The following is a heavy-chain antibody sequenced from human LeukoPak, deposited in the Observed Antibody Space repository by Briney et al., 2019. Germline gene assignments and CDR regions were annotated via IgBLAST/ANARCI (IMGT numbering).Heavy chain of an antibody. CDR1: GFTFSNYA. Sequence: GGSLRLSCAASGFTFSNYAMSWVRQAPGKGLEWVSGISGSGGSTYYADSVKGRFTMSTDNSKNTLYMHMNSLRDEDTAVYYCAKHFGYIPTSYFHYWGQGTLVTVSS. CDR2: ISGSGGST. J-gene: IGHJ4*02. CDR3: AKHFGYIPTSYFHY. V-gene: IGHV3-23*01. D-gene: IGHD5-18*01.